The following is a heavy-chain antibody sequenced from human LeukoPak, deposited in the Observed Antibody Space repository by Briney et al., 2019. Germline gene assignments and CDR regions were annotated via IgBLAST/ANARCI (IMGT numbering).Heavy chain of an antibody. D-gene: IGHD6-13*01. J-gene: IGHJ4*02. CDR2: INHSGST. V-gene: IGHV4-34*01. CDR1: GGSFSGYS. CDR3: ARGKPGIAAAGTGEQDY. Sequence: SETLSLTCAVSGGSFSGYSWSWIRQPPGKGLEWIGEINHSGSTNYNPSLKSRVTISVDTSKNQFSLKLSSVTAAATAVYYCARGKPGIAAAGTGEQDYWGQGTLVTVSS.